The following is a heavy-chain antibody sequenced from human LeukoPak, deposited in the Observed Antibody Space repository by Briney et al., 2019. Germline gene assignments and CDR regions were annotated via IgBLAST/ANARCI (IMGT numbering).Heavy chain of an antibody. CDR3: ARDSVYAFDS. D-gene: IGHD2-8*01. CDR2: ISSSSSTI. J-gene: IGHJ5*01. V-gene: IGHV3-48*01. CDR1: RFTFSSYS. Sequence: GGSLRLSCAASRFTFSSYSMNWVRQAPGKGLEWVSYISSSSSTIFHTDSVKGRFTISRDNAKNSLYLQMNSLSAEDTAVYYCARDSVYAFDSWGQGTLVTVSS.